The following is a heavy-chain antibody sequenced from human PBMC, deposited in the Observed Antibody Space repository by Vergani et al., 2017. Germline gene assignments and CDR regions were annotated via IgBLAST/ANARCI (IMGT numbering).Heavy chain of an antibody. V-gene: IGHV3-23*04. CDR2: ISGSGGST. CDR3: AKDLAAADYYYYYMDV. J-gene: IGHJ6*03. D-gene: IGHD6-13*01. CDR1: GFTFSGSA. Sequence: EVQLVESGGGLVQPGGSLKLSCAASGFTFSGSAMHWVRQAPGKGLEWVSAISGSGGSTYYADSVKGRFTISRDNSKNTLYLQMNSLRAEDTAVYYCAKDLAAADYYYYYMDVWGKGTTVTVSS.